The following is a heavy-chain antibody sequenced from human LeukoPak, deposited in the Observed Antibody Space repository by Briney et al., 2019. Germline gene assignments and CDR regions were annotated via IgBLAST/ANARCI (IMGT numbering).Heavy chain of an antibody. Sequence: PGGSLRLSCAVSGFTFDDYGMSWVRQAPGKGLEWVSGINWNGGSTGYADSVKGRFTISRDNAKNSLYLQMNSLRAEDTALYYCARERVETAMDWGDYYYMDVWGKGTTVTVSS. CDR1: GFTFDDYG. CDR3: ARERVETAMDWGDYYYMDV. J-gene: IGHJ6*03. D-gene: IGHD5-18*01. V-gene: IGHV3-20*04. CDR2: INWNGGST.